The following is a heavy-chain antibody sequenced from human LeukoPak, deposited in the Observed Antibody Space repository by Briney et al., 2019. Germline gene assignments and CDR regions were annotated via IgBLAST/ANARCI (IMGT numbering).Heavy chain of an antibody. CDR3: ARLVKFPGDYGDPYYYYGMDV. Sequence: PGGSLRLSCAASGFTFSSYSMNWVRQAPGKGLEWVSSISSSSSYIYYADSVKGRFTISRDNAKNSLYLQMNSLSAEDTAVYYCARLVKFPGDYGDPYYYYGMDVWGQGTTVTVSS. J-gene: IGHJ6*02. V-gene: IGHV3-21*01. CDR2: ISSSSSYI. D-gene: IGHD4-17*01. CDR1: GFTFSSYS.